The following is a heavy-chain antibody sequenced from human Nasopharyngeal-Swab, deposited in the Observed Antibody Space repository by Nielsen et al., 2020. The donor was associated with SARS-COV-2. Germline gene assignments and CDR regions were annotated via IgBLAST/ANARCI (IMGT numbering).Heavy chain of an antibody. J-gene: IGHJ4*02. CDR2: IYSGGST. Sequence: GGSLRLSCAASGLTVSNNYMSWVRQAPGKGLEWVSIIYSGGSTYYADSVKGRFTISRDNSKNTLYLQMNSLRAEDTAVYYCAKEGGDYGDHFGYWGQGTLVTVSS. V-gene: IGHV3-53*01. CDR1: GLTVSNNY. D-gene: IGHD4-17*01. CDR3: AKEGGDYGDHFGY.